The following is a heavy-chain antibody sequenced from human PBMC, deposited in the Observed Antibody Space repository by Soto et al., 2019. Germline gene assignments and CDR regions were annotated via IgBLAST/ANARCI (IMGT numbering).Heavy chain of an antibody. V-gene: IGHV3-30-3*01. D-gene: IGHD5-18*01. Sequence: QVQLVESGGGVVQPGRSLRLSCAASGFTFSSYAMHWVRQAPGKGLEWVAVISYDGSNKYYADSVKGRFTISRDNSKNTLYLQMNSLRGEDTAVYYCARGNRGYSYGLGGDYWGQGTLVTVSS. J-gene: IGHJ4*02. CDR3: ARGNRGYSYGLGGDY. CDR1: GFTFSSYA. CDR2: ISYDGSNK.